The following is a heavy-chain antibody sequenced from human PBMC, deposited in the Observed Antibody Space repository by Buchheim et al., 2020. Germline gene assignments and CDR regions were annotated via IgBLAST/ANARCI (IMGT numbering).Heavy chain of an antibody. J-gene: IGHJ5*02. Sequence: QVQLVESGGGLVQPGGSLRLSCAASGFTFSSYYMRWIRHVPGKGLEWVSFISSSSSYTNYADSVKGRFTISRDNSKNTVYLQMNSLRAEDTAVYDCARDFRERWLQVGWFDPWGQGTL. CDR2: ISSSSSYT. CDR1: GFTFSSYY. V-gene: IGHV3-11*06. CDR3: ARDFRERWLQVGWFDP. D-gene: IGHD5-24*01.